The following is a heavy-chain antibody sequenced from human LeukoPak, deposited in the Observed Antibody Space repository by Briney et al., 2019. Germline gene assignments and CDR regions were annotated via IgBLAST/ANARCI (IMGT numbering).Heavy chain of an antibody. D-gene: IGHD2-2*01. CDR3: VLDQGRYFYYMDV. V-gene: IGHV1-69*13. Sequence: SVKASCKVSGGKFSSYAISWVRQAPGQGLEWVGGIIPFFGTPYYAQKFQDRVTITADESASTAYMELSSLRSEDTAVYFCVLDQGRYFYYMDVWGRGTTVTISS. CDR2: IIPFFGTP. CDR1: GGKFSSYA. J-gene: IGHJ6*03.